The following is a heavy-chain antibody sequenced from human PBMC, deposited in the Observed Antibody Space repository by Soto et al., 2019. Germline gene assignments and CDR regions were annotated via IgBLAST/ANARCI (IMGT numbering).Heavy chain of an antibody. CDR1: GGSISIGGYY. CDR2: IYYSGSF. J-gene: IGHJ5*02. Sequence: TLSLTCTVSGGSISIGGYYWSWIRQHPGKGLEWIGYIYYSGSFYYNPSLRSRVTISVDTSKDQFSLKLSSVTAADTAVYYCARGGVVSASIEVNWFDPWGQGTLVTVSS. CDR3: ARGGVVSASIEVNWFDP. D-gene: IGHD2-2*02. V-gene: IGHV4-31*03.